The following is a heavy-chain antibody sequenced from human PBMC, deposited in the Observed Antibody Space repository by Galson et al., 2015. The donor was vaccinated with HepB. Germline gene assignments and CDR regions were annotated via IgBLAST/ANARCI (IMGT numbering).Heavy chain of an antibody. CDR1: GGTFSSYA. Sequence: SVKVSCKASGGTFSSYAISWVRQAPGQGLEWMGGIIPIFGAANYAQKFQGRVTITADESTSTAYMELSSLRSEDTAVYYCARGVITMVRGVMGRWFDPWGQGTLVTVSS. CDR3: ARGVITMVRGVMGRWFDP. V-gene: IGHV1-69*13. CDR2: IIPIFGAA. D-gene: IGHD3-10*01. J-gene: IGHJ5*02.